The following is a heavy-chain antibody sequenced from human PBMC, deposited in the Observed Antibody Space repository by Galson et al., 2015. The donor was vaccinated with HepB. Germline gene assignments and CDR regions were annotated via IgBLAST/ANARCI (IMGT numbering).Heavy chain of an antibody. D-gene: IGHD6-13*01. J-gene: IGHJ4*02. V-gene: IGHV1-46*03. CDR3: ASRIIAAAESDY. CDR1: GYTFTSYY. CDR2: INPSGGST. Sequence: SVKVSCKASGYTFTSYYMHWVRQAPGQGLEWMGIINPSGGSTSYAQKFQGRVTMTRDTSTSTVYMELSSLRSEDTAVYYCASRIIAAAESDYWGQGTLVTVSS.